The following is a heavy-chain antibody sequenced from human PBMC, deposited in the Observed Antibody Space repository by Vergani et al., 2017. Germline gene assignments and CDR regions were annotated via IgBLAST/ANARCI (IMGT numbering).Heavy chain of an antibody. D-gene: IGHD3-9*01. J-gene: IGHJ5*02. CDR2: INHSGST. CDR1: GGSFSGYY. CDR3: AFRHYDILTGYYSPTS. V-gene: IGHV4-34*01. Sequence: QVQLQQWGAGLLKPSETLSLTCAVYGGSFSGYYWSWIRQPPGKGLEWIGEINHSGSTNYNPSLKSRVTISVDTSKNQFSLKLSSVTAADTAVYYCAFRHYDILTGYYSPTSWGQGTLVTVSS.